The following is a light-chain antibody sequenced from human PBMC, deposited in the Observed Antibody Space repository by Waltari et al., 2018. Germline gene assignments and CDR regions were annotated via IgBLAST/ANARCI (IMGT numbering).Light chain of an antibody. J-gene: IGLJ1*01. V-gene: IGLV2-8*01. CDR2: EVT. CDR3: SSYAGSNNFDV. Sequence: QSALTQPPSASGSPGPSVTISCTGTSSAVGGFNYISWYRQHPGKAPKLMIYEVTKRPSGVPDRFSGSKSGNTASLTVSGLQAEDEADYYCSSYAGSNNFDVFGTGTKVTVL. CDR1: SSAVGGFNY.